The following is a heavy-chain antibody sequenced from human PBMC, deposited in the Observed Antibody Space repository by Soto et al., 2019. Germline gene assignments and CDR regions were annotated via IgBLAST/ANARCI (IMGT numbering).Heavy chain of an antibody. Sequence: QVQLVESEGGLVKPGGSLRLSCAASGFTFSDYYMTWIHQAPGKGLEWVSFISTVSSATNYADSVKGRFTISRDNAKNLVYLQMESLRAEDTAVYYCARYSGSYLSAYFYGMDVWGQGATVTVSS. J-gene: IGHJ6*02. CDR3: ARYSGSYLSAYFYGMDV. CDR1: GFTFSDYY. D-gene: IGHD1-26*01. CDR2: ISTVSSAT. V-gene: IGHV3-11*06.